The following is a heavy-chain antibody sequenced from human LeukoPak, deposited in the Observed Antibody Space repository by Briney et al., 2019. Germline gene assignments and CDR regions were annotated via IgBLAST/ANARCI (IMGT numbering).Heavy chain of an antibody. V-gene: IGHV3-7*01. CDR3: VRDPGWGSFDI. CDR2: INPDGSTT. Sequence: PGGSLRLSCAASGFTFSNFWMSWVRQAPGKGLEWVAIINPDGSTTGYVDSVKGRLTISRDNAKNSLCLQLNSLRAEDTAVYYCVRDPGWGSFDIWGQGTMVTVSS. J-gene: IGHJ3*02. CDR1: GFTFSNFW. D-gene: IGHD3-16*01.